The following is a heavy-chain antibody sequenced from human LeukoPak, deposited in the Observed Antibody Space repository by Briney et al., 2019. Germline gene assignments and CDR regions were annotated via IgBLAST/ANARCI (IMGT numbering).Heavy chain of an antibody. CDR1: GGSISSGSDY. CDR3: ARVGNSDAFDI. J-gene: IGHJ3*02. V-gene: IGHV4-61*02. D-gene: IGHD4-23*01. CDR2: IYTSGST. Sequence: SETLSLTCTVSGGSISSGSDYWSWIRQPAGKGLEWIGRIYTSGSTNYNPSLKSRVTISVDTSKNQFSLKLSSVTAADTAVYYCARVGNSDAFDIWGQGTMVTVSS.